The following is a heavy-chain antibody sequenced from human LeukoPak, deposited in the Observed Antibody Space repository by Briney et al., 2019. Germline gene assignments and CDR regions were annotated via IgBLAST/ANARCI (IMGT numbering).Heavy chain of an antibody. D-gene: IGHD3-3*01. J-gene: IGHJ5*02. V-gene: IGHV4-30-4*08. CDR2: IYYSGST. CDR3: ARDYDFYWFDP. CDR1: GGSISSGDHY. Sequence: PSQTLSLTCTVSGGSISSGDHYWSWIGPPPGKGLEWIGYIYYSGSTYYNPSLKSRVTISVDTSKNQFSLKLSSVTAADTAVYYCARDYDFYWFDPWGQGTLVTVSS.